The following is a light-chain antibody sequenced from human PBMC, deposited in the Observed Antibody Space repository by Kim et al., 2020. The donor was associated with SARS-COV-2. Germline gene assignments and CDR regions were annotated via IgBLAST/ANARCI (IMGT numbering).Light chain of an antibody. Sequence: SYELTQLPSVSVSPGQTASITCSGDKLGDKYACWYQQKPGQSPVLVIYQDSKRLSGIPGRFSGSNSGNTATLTISGTQAMDEADYYGQSWDNSTPVFGGGTQLTVL. CDR1: KLGDKY. CDR2: QDS. V-gene: IGLV3-1*01. CDR3: QSWDNSTPV. J-gene: IGLJ2*01.